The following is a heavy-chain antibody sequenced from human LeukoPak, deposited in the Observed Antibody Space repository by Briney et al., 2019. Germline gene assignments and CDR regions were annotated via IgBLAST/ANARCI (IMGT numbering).Heavy chain of an antibody. Sequence: SETLSLTCTVSGGSMSNSSYYWGWIRQPPGKGLEWFGSIYYTGSNYYNPSFKSRITISVDMSKNQFSLKLSSVTAADTAIYYCARDASRIQLWPLWGQGTLVTVSS. CDR1: GGSMSNSSYY. V-gene: IGHV4-39*07. D-gene: IGHD5-18*01. CDR2: IYYTGSN. CDR3: ARDASRIQLWPL. J-gene: IGHJ4*02.